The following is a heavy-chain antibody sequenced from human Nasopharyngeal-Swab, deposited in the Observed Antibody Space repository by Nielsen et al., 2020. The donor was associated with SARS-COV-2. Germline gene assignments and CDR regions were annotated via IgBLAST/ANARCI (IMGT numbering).Heavy chain of an antibody. D-gene: IGHD3-10*01. V-gene: IGHV3-21*01. J-gene: IGHJ3*02. Sequence: ATLSLTCAASGFTFSSYSMNWVRQAPGKGLEWVSSISSSSSYIYYADSVKGRFTISRDNAKNSLYLQMNSLRAEDTAVYYCARDHVLPDAFDIWGQGTMVTVSS. CDR1: GFTFSSYS. CDR2: ISSSSSYI. CDR3: ARDHVLPDAFDI.